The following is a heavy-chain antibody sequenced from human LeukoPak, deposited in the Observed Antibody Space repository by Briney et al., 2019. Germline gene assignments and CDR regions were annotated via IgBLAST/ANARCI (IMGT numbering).Heavy chain of an antibody. D-gene: IGHD2-2*01. Sequence: GGSLRLSCAASGFTFSSYSMNWVRQAPGKGLEWVSSISYVTSYIYYSDSVKGRFTISRDNAKNSLYLQMNNLRAEDTAVYYCARVGYCSSSSCKTPGGFDYWGQGTLVTASS. CDR1: GFTFSSYS. CDR3: ARVGYCSSSSCKTPGGFDY. CDR2: ISYVTSYI. J-gene: IGHJ4*02. V-gene: IGHV3-21*01.